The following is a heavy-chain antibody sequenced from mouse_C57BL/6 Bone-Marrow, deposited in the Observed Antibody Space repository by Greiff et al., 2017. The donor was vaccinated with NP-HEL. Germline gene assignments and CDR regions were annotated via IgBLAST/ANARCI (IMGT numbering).Heavy chain of an antibody. V-gene: IGHV5-15*01. CDR2: ISNLAYSI. D-gene: IGHD4-1*01. Sequence: DVMLVESGGGLVQPGGSLKLSCAASGFTFSDYGMAWVRQAPRKGPEWVAFISNLAYSIYYADTVTGRFTISRENAKNTLYLEMSSLRSEDTAMYYCARQRTGPYAMDYWGQGTSVTVSS. CDR3: ARQRTGPYAMDY. J-gene: IGHJ4*01. CDR1: GFTFSDYG.